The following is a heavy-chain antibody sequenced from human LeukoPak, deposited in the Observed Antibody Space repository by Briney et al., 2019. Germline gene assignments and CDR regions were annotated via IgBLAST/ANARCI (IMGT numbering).Heavy chain of an antibody. V-gene: IGHV2-5*02. CDR2: IYWDDDK. J-gene: IGHJ4*02. CDR1: GFSLSTSGVG. CDR3: ARAYDILTGYSPFDY. Sequence: SGPTLLNPTPTLTLTCTFSGFSLSTSGVGVGWIRQPPVKALEWLSLIYWDDDKRYSPSLKSRLTIPKDTSKNQVVLTMTNMDPVDTATYYCARAYDILTGYSPFDYWGQGTLVTVSS. D-gene: IGHD3-9*01.